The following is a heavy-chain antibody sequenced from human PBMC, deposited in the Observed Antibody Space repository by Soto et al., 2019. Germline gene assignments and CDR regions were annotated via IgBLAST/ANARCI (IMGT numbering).Heavy chain of an antibody. V-gene: IGHV1-18*04. CDR2: ISAYNGNT. Sequence: QVQLVQSGAEVKKPGASGKVSCKASGYTFPNYALSWVRLAPGQGLERMGWISAYNGNTNYAQKLQGRVTMTTDTATSTAYMELRSLRSDDTAVYDCARAPLVVRGSLPLDCMGQETLVTASS. D-gene: IGHD3-10*01. J-gene: IGHJ4*02. CDR1: GYTFPNYA. CDR3: ARAPLVVRGSLPLDC.